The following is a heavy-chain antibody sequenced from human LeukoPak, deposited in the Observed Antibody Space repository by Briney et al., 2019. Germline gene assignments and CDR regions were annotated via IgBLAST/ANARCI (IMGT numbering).Heavy chain of an antibody. CDR1: GGSFSGYY. D-gene: IGHD5-24*01. J-gene: IGHJ4*02. Sequence: SETLSLTCAVYGGSFSGYYWSWIRQPPGKGLEWIGEINHSGSTNYNPSLKSRVTISVDTSKNQFSLKLSSVTAADTAVYYCARARWLQFLRFDYWGQGTLVTVSS. CDR3: ARARWLQFLRFDY. V-gene: IGHV4-34*01. CDR2: INHSGST.